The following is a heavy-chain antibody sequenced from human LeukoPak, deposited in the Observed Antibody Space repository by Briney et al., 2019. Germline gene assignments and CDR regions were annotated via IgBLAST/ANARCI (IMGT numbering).Heavy chain of an antibody. Sequence: ASVPDSRKASGYALTDYHMHWVRPAPGQGREWMGRSITHSGATNYAQKCQGRVTMTRDTSISTAYMELSRLRSDDTAVYYCALAVGATMGFDYWGQGTLVTVSS. D-gene: IGHD1-26*01. CDR1: GYALTDYH. CDR3: ALAVGATMGFDY. V-gene: IGHV1-2*02. J-gene: IGHJ4*02. CDR2: SITHSGAT.